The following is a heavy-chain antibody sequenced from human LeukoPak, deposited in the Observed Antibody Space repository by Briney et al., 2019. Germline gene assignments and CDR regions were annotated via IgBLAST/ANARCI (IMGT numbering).Heavy chain of an antibody. CDR2: ISSSSSYI. J-gene: IGHJ4*02. Sequence: PGGSLRLSCAASGFTFSSYSMNWVRQAPGKGLEWVSSISSSSSYIYYADSVKGRFTISRDNAKNSLYLQMNSLRAEDTAVYYCTRQTYDILTGYYTFDYWGQGTLVTVSS. CDR1: GFTFSSYS. CDR3: TRQTYDILTGYYTFDY. V-gene: IGHV3-21*01. D-gene: IGHD3-9*01.